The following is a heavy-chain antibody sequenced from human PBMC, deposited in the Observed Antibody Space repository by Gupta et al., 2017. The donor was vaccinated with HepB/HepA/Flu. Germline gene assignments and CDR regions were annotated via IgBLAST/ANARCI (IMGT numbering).Heavy chain of an antibody. V-gene: IGHV2-70*15. CDR3: AQAGTQGPHDTFDI. CDR2: IDWDDDK. D-gene: IGHD3-10*01. Sequence: QVTLRESGPALVKPTQTLTLTCTFSGFSLSTSGMCVSWIRQPPVKALEWLARIDWDDDKYYSTALKTRLTISKDTSKKQVVRTMTKMDTVETATYYFAQAGTQGPHDTFDIGGRGTMVTVSS. J-gene: IGHJ3*02. CDR1: GFSLSTSGMC.